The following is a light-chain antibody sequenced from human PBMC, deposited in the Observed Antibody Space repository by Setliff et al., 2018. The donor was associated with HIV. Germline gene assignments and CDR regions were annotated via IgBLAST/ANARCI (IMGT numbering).Light chain of an antibody. J-gene: IGLJ1*01. CDR1: SSDVGAYNY. CDR2: DVT. Sequence: QSALAQPRSVSGPPGQSVAISCTGTSSDVGAYNYVSWYQQHPGKAPKLMIYDVTNRPSGVPDRFSGSKSGNTASLTISGLQADDEADYYCWSYAGSSWVFGTGTKVTVL. V-gene: IGLV2-11*01. CDR3: WSYAGSSWV.